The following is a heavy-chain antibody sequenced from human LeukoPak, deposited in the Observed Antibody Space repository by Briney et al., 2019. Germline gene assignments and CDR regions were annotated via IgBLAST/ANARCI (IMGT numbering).Heavy chain of an antibody. Sequence: PSETLSLTCTVSGGSISSYYWSWIRQPPGKGLEWIGYIYYSGSTNYNPPLKSRVTISVDTSKNQFSLKLSSVTAADTAVYYCARMTTVTRFDPWGQGTLVTVSS. CDR2: IYYSGST. CDR1: GGSISSYY. J-gene: IGHJ5*02. D-gene: IGHD4-11*01. V-gene: IGHV4-59*01. CDR3: ARMTTVTRFDP.